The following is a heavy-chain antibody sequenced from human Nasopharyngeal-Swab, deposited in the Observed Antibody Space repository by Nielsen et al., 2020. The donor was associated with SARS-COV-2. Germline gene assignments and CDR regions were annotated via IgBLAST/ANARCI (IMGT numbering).Heavy chain of an antibody. CDR1: GYTFTSYG. Sequence: ASVKVSCKASGYTFTSYGISWVRQAPGQGLEWMGWISAYNGNTNYAQKLQGRVTMTTDTSTSTAYMELRSLRSEDTAVYYCASRSSSWSWWFDPWGQGTLVTVSS. V-gene: IGHV1-18*01. J-gene: IGHJ5*02. D-gene: IGHD6-13*01. CDR2: ISAYNGNT. CDR3: ASRSSSWSWWFDP.